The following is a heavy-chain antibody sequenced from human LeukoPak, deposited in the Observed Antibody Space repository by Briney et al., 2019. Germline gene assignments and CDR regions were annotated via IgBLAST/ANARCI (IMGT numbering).Heavy chain of an antibody. D-gene: IGHD1-7*01. V-gene: IGHV1-46*01. CDR2: INPSGGST. CDR1: GYTFSSYY. Sequence: ASVKVSCKACGYTFSSYYMHWVRQGPGQGLEWMGIINPSGGSTSYAQKFQGRVTMTRDTSTSTVYMELSSLRSEDTAVYYCARVVNWNYDYWGQGTLVTVSS. CDR3: ARVVNWNYDY. J-gene: IGHJ4*02.